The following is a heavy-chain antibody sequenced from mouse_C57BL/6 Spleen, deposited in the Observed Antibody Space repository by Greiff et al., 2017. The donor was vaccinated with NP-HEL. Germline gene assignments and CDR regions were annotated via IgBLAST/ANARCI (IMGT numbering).Heavy chain of an antibody. CDR2: IFPGSGST. J-gene: IGHJ4*01. D-gene: IGHD1-1*01. CDR1: GYTFTDYY. CDR3: ARLAAYYGSSYYAMDY. Sequence: QVQLQQSGPELVKPGASVKISCKASGYTFTDYYINWVKQRPGQGLEWIGWIFPGSGSTYYNEKFKGKATLTVDKSSSTAYMLLSSLTSEDSAVYFCARLAAYYGSSYYAMDYWGQGTSVTVSS. V-gene: IGHV1-75*01.